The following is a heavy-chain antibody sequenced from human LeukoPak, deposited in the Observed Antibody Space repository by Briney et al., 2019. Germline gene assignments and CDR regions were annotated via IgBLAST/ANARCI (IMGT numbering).Heavy chain of an antibody. V-gene: IGHV5-51*01. Sequence: GESLKISCKGSGYSFTSYRIGWGRQMPGKGLEWMGIIYPGDSDTRYSPSFQGLVTISADKSISTAYLQWSSLKASDTAMYYCARQRFTMRAYAGTWFDPWGQGTLVTVSS. D-gene: IGHD3-10*01. J-gene: IGHJ5*02. CDR3: ARQRFTMRAYAGTWFDP. CDR2: IYPGDSDT. CDR1: GYSFTSYR.